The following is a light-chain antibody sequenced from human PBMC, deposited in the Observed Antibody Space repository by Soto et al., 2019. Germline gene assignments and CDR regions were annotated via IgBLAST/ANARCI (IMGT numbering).Light chain of an antibody. CDR3: QQYNDSFPYT. V-gene: IGKV1-5*03. Sequence: DIQMTQSPSTLSASVGDRVTITCRASQSISRWLAWYQQKPGTAPKLLIYEASTLESGVPSRFSGSRSGTEFTLTGSSLQPDDFATYYCQQYNDSFPYTFGQGTKLEIK. CDR2: EAS. J-gene: IGKJ2*01. CDR1: QSISRW.